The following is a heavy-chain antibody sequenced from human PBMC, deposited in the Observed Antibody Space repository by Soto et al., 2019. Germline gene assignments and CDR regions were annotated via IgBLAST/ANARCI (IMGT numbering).Heavy chain of an antibody. Sequence: GASVKVSCKASGGTFTNYAFSWVRQAPGQGLEWMGGIIPIFGTANYAQKFQGRVTITADKSTSTAYMELSSLRSEDTAVYYYARNKLYSSSWFDYWGQGTLVTVSS. CDR1: GGTFTNYA. D-gene: IGHD6-13*01. CDR3: ARNKLYSSSWFDY. J-gene: IGHJ4*02. V-gene: IGHV1-69*06. CDR2: IIPIFGTA.